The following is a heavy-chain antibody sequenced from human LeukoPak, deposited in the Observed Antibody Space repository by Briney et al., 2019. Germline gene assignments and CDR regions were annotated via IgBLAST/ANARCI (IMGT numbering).Heavy chain of an antibody. D-gene: IGHD6-13*01. V-gene: IGHV1-18*01. CDR2: ISAYNGNT. CDR3: ARVIAAAAPDAFDI. Sequence: ASVKVSCKASGYTFTRYGISWVRQVPGQGLEWMGWISAYNGNTNYAQKLQGRVTMTTDTSTSTAYMELRSLRSDDTAVYYCARVIAAAAPDAFDIWGQGTMVTVSS. J-gene: IGHJ3*02. CDR1: GYTFTRYG.